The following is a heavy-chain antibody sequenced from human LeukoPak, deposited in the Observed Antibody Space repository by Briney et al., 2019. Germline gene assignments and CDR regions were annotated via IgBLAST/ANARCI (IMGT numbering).Heavy chain of an antibody. D-gene: IGHD5-24*01. CDR1: GYTFTNYY. J-gene: IGHJ4*02. V-gene: IGHV1-46*01. CDR2: INPSGGST. Sequence: ASVKVSCKASGYTFTNYYMHWVRQAPGQGLEWMGVINPSGGSTSYAQKFQGRVTMTRDMSTSTVYMDLSSLRSEDTAVYYCARERGDGYSDYWGQGTLVIVSS. CDR3: ARERGDGYSDY.